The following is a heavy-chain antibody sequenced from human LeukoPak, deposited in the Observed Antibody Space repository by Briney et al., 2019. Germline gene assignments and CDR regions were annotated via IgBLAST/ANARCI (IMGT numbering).Heavy chain of an antibody. CDR1: GLTFSTSG. D-gene: IGHD1-14*01. CDR3: ATETNGRHYDY. Sequence: GGSLRLSCTASGLTFSTSGFNWVRQAPGKGVEWVASIGPTGSDRYHADSIKGRFTISRDNANNFLYLQMNSLRAEDTAVYYCATETNGRHYDYWGQGTLLTVSS. V-gene: IGHV3-21*06. J-gene: IGHJ4*02. CDR2: IGPTGSDR.